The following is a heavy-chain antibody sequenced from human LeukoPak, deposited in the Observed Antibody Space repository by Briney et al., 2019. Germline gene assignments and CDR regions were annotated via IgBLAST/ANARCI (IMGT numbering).Heavy chain of an antibody. CDR1: GFTFSSYA. Sequence: GGSLRLSCAASGFTFSSYAMSWVRQAPGKGLEWVSAISSSGGSTYYADSVKGRFTISRDNSKNTLYLQMNSLRAEDTAVYYCAKGGSDSSGYYYVYYWGQGTLVTVSS. CDR3: AKGGSDSSGYYYVYY. CDR2: ISSSGGST. J-gene: IGHJ4*02. D-gene: IGHD3-22*01. V-gene: IGHV3-23*01.